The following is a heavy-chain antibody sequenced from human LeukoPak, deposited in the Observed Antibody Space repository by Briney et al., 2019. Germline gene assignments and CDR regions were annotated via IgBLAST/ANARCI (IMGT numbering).Heavy chain of an antibody. CDR1: GFTFSSYA. CDR3: AKDRLAAAGPNWFDP. J-gene: IGHJ5*02. Sequence: GGSLRLSCAASGFTFSSYAMSWVRQAPGKGLEWVSAISGSGGSTYHADSVKGRFTISRDNSKNTLYLQMNSLRAEDTAVYYCAKDRLAAAGPNWFDPWGQGTLVTVSS. D-gene: IGHD6-13*01. V-gene: IGHV3-23*01. CDR2: ISGSGGST.